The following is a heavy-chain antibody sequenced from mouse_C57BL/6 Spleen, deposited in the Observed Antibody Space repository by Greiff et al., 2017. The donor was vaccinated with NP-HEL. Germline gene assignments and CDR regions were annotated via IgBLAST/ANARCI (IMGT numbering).Heavy chain of an antibody. CDR2: IYPRDGST. J-gene: IGHJ1*03. CDR1: GYTFTDHT. CDR3: ARDGYSTLWYFDV. V-gene: IGHV1-78*01. Sequence: VQLQQSDAELVKPGASVKISCKVSGYTFTDHTIHWMKQRPEQGLEWIGYIYPRDGSTKYNEKFKGKATLTADKSSSTAYMQLNSLTSEVSAVYFCARDGYSTLWYFDVWGTGTTVTVSS. D-gene: IGHD2-3*01.